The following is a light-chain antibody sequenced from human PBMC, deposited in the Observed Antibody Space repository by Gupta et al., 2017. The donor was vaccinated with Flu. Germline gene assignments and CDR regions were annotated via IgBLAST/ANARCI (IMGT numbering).Light chain of an antibody. Sequence: GTLSLSPGEGATLSCRASQTISSSYLAWYQQKPGQAPRLLIYGASSRATGVPDRFSGSGSGTDFTLTISRLEPGDFAVYYCQQYGSSPPWTF. V-gene: IGKV3-20*01. CDR2: GAS. CDR1: QTISSSY. J-gene: IGKJ1*01. CDR3: QQYGSSPPWT.